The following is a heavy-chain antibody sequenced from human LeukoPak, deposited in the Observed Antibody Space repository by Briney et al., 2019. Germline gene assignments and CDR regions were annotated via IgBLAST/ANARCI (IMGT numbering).Heavy chain of an antibody. D-gene: IGHD3-10*01. CDR3: ARVEEGYGSGRRENYYYYYKDV. CDR2: IYTSGST. Sequence: SETLSLTCTASGCSISSNYWSWIRQPAGKGLEWIGVIYTSGSTNYNPSLKSRVTISVDTSKNQFSLKLSSVTAADTAVYYCARVEEGYGSGRRENYYYYYKDVWGKGTTVTISS. J-gene: IGHJ6*03. V-gene: IGHV4-4*07. CDR1: GCSISSNY.